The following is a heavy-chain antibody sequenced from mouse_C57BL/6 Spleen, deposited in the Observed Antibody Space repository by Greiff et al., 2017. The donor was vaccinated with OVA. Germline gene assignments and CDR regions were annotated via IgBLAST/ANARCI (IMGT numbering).Heavy chain of an antibody. Sequence: EVQGVESGGGLVKPGGSLKLSCAASGFTFSSYAMSWVRQTPEKRLEWVATISDGGSYTYYPDNVKGRFTISRDNAKNNLYLQMSHLKSEDTAMYYCARVGDYERSYFDYWGQGTTLTVSS. V-gene: IGHV5-4*01. CDR1: GFTFSSYA. D-gene: IGHD2-4*01. J-gene: IGHJ2*01. CDR2: ISDGGSYT. CDR3: ARVGDYERSYFDY.